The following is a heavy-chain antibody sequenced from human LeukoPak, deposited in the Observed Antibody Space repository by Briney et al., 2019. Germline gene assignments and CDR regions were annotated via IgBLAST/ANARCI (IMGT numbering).Heavy chain of an antibody. J-gene: IGHJ3*02. CDR1: GFTFSSYA. V-gene: IGHV3-23*01. CDR2: ISGSGGST. CDR3: AKDYYDSSGYVPPDAFDI. Sequence: GGSLRLSCAASGFTFSSYAMSWVRQAPGKGLEWVSAISGSGGSTYYADSVKGRFTISRDNSKNTLYLQMNSLRAEDTAVYYCAKDYYDSSGYVPPDAFDIWGQGTTVTVSS. D-gene: IGHD3-22*01.